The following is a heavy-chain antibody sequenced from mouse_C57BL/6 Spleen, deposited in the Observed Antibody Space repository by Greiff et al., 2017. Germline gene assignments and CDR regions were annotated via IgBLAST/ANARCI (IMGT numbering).Heavy chain of an antibody. V-gene: IGHV1-78*01. CDR2: IYPRDGST. CDR1: GYTFTDHT. J-gene: IGHJ4*01. Sequence: VQLQQSDAELVKPGASVKISCKVSGYTFTDHTIHWMKQRPEQGLEWIGYIYPRDGSTKYNEKFKGKATLTADKSSSTAYMQLNSLTSEDSAVYFCANGNYPYYYAMDYWGQGTSVTVSS. D-gene: IGHD2-1*01. CDR3: ANGNYPYYYAMDY.